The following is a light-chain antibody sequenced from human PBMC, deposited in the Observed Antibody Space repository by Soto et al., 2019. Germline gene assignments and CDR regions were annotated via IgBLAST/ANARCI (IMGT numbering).Light chain of an antibody. J-gene: IGLJ1*01. Sequence: QSVLTQPPSVSGAPGQRVSISCTGSTSNIGAGYHVHWYQQFPGTAPKLLMYDNTNRPSGVPDRFSGSKSGTSASLAITGLQAEEEADYYCQSYDSSLSSYVFGTGTKLTVL. CDR2: DNT. V-gene: IGLV1-40*01. CDR3: QSYDSSLSSYV. CDR1: TSNIGAGYH.